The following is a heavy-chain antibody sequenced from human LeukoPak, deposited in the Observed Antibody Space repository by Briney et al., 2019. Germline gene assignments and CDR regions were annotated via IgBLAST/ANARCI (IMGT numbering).Heavy chain of an antibody. CDR3: AGVLYCGGDCSGDY. D-gene: IGHD2-21*02. Sequence: ASVKVSCKASGGTFSSYAISWVRQAPGQGLEWMGWMNPNSGNTGYAQKFQGRVTMTRNTSISAAYMELSSLRSEDTAVYYCAGVLYCGGDCSGDYWGQGTLVTVSS. V-gene: IGHV1-8*02. CDR1: GGTFSSYA. J-gene: IGHJ4*02. CDR2: MNPNSGNT.